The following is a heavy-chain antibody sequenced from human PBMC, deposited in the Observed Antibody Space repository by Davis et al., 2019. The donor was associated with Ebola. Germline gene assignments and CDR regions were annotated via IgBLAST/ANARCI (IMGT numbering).Heavy chain of an antibody. CDR3: ARAGNYRFDY. J-gene: IGHJ4*02. Sequence: GESLIISCVASGITFSSYWMHWVRQVPGKGLLWVSRMNNDGSTIDYADSVKGRFTISRDNAKSTLYLQMDSLSDEDTAVYYCARAGNYRFDYWGQGTLVTVSS. CDR1: GITFSSYW. D-gene: IGHD1-7*01. V-gene: IGHV3-74*01. CDR2: MNNDGSTI.